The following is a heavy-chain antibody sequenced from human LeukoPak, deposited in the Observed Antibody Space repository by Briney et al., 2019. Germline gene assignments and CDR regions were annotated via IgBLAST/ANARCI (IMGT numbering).Heavy chain of an antibody. J-gene: IGHJ4*02. D-gene: IGHD4-23*01. CDR1: GGSFSGCY. Sequence: SETLSLTCAVYGGSFSGCYWSWIRQPPGKGLEWIGEINHSGSTNYNPSLKSRVTISVDTSKNQFSLKLSSVTAADTAVYYCARGRRGGNSFKYWGQGTLVTVSS. V-gene: IGHV4-34*01. CDR2: INHSGST. CDR3: ARGRRGGNSFKY.